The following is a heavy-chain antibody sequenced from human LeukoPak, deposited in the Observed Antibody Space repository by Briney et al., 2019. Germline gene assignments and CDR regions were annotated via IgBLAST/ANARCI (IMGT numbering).Heavy chain of an antibody. V-gene: IGHV1-8*01. CDR2: MNPNSGNT. D-gene: IGHD3-22*01. Sequence: ASVKVSCKASGYTFTSYDINWVRQATGQGLEWMGWMNPNSGNTGYAQKFQGRVTMTRNTSISTVYMELSSLRSEDTAVYYCARGQAGYDSSGYSGGAFDYWGQGTLVTVSS. CDR1: GYTFTSYD. CDR3: ARGQAGYDSSGYSGGAFDY. J-gene: IGHJ4*02.